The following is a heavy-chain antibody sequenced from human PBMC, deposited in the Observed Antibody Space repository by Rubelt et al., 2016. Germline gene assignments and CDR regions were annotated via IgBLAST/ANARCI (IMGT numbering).Heavy chain of an antibody. CDR2: IDWDDDK. CDR1: GFSLSTSGMC. J-gene: IGHJ4*02. D-gene: IGHD5-18*01. V-gene: IGHV2-70*01. CDR3: ALCRSYGVEFDY. Sequence: QVTLRESGPALVKPTQTLTLTCTFSGFSLSTSGMCVSWIRQPPGKALEWLALIDWDDDKYYSTSLKTRLTISKDTSKTQVVLTMTNMDPVDTATYYYALCRSYGVEFDYWGQGTLVTVSS.